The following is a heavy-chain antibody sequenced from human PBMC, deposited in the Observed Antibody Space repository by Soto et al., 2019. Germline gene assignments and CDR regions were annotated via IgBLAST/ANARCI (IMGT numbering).Heavy chain of an antibody. J-gene: IGHJ5*02. D-gene: IGHD4-17*01. Sequence: QVQLVQSGAEVKKPGASVKVSCKASGYTFTGYYMHWVRQAPGQGLGWMGWINPNSGGTNYAQKYQGWVTMTRDTSISTAYMELSRLRSDDTAVYYCARDHGDYTWFDPWGQGTLVTVSS. CDR1: GYTFTGYY. CDR3: ARDHGDYTWFDP. V-gene: IGHV1-2*04. CDR2: INPNSGGT.